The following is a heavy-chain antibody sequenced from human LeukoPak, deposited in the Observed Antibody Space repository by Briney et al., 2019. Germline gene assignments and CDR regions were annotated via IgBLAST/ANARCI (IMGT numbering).Heavy chain of an antibody. CDR2: IHDDGRT. J-gene: IGHJ5*02. D-gene: IGHD6-25*01. CDR3: AKVLTAAGLDL. Sequence: PSETLSLTCSVSGGSMSDSITWGWVRQPPGKGLEWLANIHDDGRTAPNPTLRSRLTIAQDRSKNQFSLKVSTVTDADTAFYYCAKVLTAAGLDLWGQGILVTVSS. CDR1: GGSMSDSIT. V-gene: IGHV4/OR15-8*01.